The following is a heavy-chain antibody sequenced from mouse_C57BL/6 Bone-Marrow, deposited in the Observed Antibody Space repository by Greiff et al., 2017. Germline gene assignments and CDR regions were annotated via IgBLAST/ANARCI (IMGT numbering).Heavy chain of an antibody. CDR2: ISSGSSTI. J-gene: IGHJ2*01. CDR3: ARPYYGNYVGY. CDR1: GFTFSDYG. V-gene: IGHV5-17*01. D-gene: IGHD2-10*01. Sequence: EVHLVESGGGLVKPGGSLKLSCAASGFTFSDYGMHWVRQAPEKGLEWVAYISSGSSTIYYADTVKGRFTISRDNAKNTLFLQMTSLRSEDTAMYYCARPYYGNYVGYWGQGTTLTVSS.